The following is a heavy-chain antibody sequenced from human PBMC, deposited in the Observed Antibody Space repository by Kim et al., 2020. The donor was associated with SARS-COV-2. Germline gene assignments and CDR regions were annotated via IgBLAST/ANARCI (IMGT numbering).Heavy chain of an antibody. V-gene: IGHV4-59*01. CDR3: ARDSDSSGYFDY. D-gene: IGHD3-22*01. Sequence: NYNPSLKSRVTISVDTSKNQFSLKLSSVTAADTAVYYCARDSDSSGYFDYWGQGTLVTVSS. J-gene: IGHJ4*02.